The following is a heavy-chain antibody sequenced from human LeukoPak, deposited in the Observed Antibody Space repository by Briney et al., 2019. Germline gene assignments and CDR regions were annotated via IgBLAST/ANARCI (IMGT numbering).Heavy chain of an antibody. Sequence: GGSLRLSCAASGFTFSSYWMHWVRQAPGKGLVWVSRINSDGSSTSYADSVKGRFTISRDNAKNTLYLQMNSLGAEDTAVYYCARDYYGSGSPNWFDPWGQGTLVTVSS. V-gene: IGHV3-74*01. CDR3: ARDYYGSGSPNWFDP. CDR2: INSDGSST. CDR1: GFTFSSYW. D-gene: IGHD3-10*01. J-gene: IGHJ5*02.